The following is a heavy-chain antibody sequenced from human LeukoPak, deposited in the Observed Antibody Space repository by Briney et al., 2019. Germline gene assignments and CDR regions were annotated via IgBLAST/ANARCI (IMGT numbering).Heavy chain of an antibody. J-gene: IGHJ4*02. CDR1: GGSFSGYY. CDR2: INHSGST. CDR3: ARGRYFDWLSLHFDY. Sequence: SETLSLTCAVYGGSFSGYYWSWIRQPPGKGLEWIGEINHSGSTNYNPSLKSRVTISVDTSKNQFSLKLSSVTAADTAVYYCARGRYFDWLSLHFDYWGQGTLVTVSS. V-gene: IGHV4-34*01. D-gene: IGHD3-9*01.